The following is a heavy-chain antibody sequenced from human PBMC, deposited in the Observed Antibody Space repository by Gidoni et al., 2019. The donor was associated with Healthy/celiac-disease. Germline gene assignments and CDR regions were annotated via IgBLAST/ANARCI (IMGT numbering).Heavy chain of an antibody. CDR1: GYTFTGYY. CDR3: ARDPRQPGMIAAAGSH. Sequence: QVQLVKSGAEVKKHGASVKIYCKASGYTFTGYYMHLVRQAPGQGLEWMGWINHNIGCTNDAQKFQGMFTITRDTSISTAYMDLSRLRSDDTAVYYCARDPRQPGMIAAAGSHWGQGTLVTVSS. J-gene: IGHJ4*02. D-gene: IGHD6-13*01. V-gene: IGHV1-2*02. CDR2: INHNIGCT.